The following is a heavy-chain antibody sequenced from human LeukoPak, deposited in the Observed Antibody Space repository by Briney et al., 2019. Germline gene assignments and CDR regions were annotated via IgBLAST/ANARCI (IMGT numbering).Heavy chain of an antibody. CDR3: AREAPPPYYYGSGSYLFDY. D-gene: IGHD3-10*01. J-gene: IGHJ4*02. Sequence: SETLFLTCAVYGGSFSGYYWSWIRQPPGKGLEWIGEINHSGSTNYNPSLKSRVTISVDTSKNQFSLKLSSVTAADTAVYYCAREAPPPYYYGSGSYLFDYWGQGTLVTVSS. CDR2: INHSGST. V-gene: IGHV4-34*01. CDR1: GGSFSGYY.